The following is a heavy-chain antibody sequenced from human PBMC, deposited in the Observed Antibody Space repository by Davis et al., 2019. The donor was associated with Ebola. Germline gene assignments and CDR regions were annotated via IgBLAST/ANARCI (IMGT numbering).Heavy chain of an antibody. CDR1: GFTFSTYW. V-gene: IGHV3-7*01. CDR3: ARENYFDY. Sequence: GESLKISCAASGFTFSTYWMSWVRQAPGKGLEWVANIKQDGSEKYYVDSVKGRFTISRDNAKNSLYLQMNSLRVEDTAVYYCARENYFDYWGQGTLVTVSS. J-gene: IGHJ4*02. CDR2: IKQDGSEK.